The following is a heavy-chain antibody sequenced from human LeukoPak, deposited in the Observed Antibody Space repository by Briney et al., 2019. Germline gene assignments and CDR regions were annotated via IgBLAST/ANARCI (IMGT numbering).Heavy chain of an antibody. D-gene: IGHD1-26*01. V-gene: IGHV3-23*01. CDR2: ISGSGGST. J-gene: IGHJ4*02. Sequence: PGGSLRLSSAASGFTLSSYAISGVRQAPGKGLEWVSVISGSGGSTSYADSVKGRFTISRDNSKNTLYLQMNSLRAEDTAVYYCAKDRAGSQYYFDYWGQGTLVTVSS. CDR3: AKDRAGSQYYFDY. CDR1: GFTLSSYA.